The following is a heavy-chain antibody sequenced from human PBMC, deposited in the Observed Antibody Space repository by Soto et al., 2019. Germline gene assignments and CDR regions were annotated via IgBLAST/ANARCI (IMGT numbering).Heavy chain of an antibody. Sequence: EVQLVESGGDLVQPGGSLRLSCAASGFTFSNYWMSWVRQAPGKGLEWVANIKQDGSESNYADSVKGRFTISRDNAENSLYLQMAGLRAEETAVYYCASARHIGPWGQGTLVTVSS. J-gene: IGHJ5*02. D-gene: IGHD2-21*01. CDR3: ASARHIGP. CDR1: GFTFSNYW. CDR2: IKQDGSES. V-gene: IGHV3-7*01.